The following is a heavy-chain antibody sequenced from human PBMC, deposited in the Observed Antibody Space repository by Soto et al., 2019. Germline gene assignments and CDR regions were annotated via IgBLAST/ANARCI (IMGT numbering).Heavy chain of an antibody. CDR3: ARTDIGNWFDP. D-gene: IGHD3-9*01. V-gene: IGHV4-39*01. J-gene: IGHJ5*02. CDR2: VSYGGRT. Sequence: SSETLSLTCTVSGDSIGSSDYFWGWIRQPPGKGLEWIGSVSYGGRTYSNPSLKSRVTISVDTSRNQFSLKLSSVTAADTAVYYCARTDIGNWFDPWGQGTLVTVSS. CDR1: GDSIGSSDYF.